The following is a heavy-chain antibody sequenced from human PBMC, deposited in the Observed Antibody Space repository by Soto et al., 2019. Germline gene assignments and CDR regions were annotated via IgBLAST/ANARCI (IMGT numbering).Heavy chain of an antibody. J-gene: IGHJ4*02. Sequence: SETLSLTCAVYGESFSGYYWSWIRQPPGKGLEWIGEIHDSGSTNYNPSLKSRLIISVDTSRNQFSLKLSSVTAADTAVYYCARDSSVVPVVDRYYFDYWGQGTLVTVSS. CDR1: GESFSGYY. CDR3: ARDSSVVPVVDRYYFDY. D-gene: IGHD3-22*01. V-gene: IGHV4-34*01. CDR2: IHDSGST.